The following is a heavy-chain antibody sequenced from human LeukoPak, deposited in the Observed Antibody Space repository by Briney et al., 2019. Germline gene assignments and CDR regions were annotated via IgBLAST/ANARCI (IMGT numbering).Heavy chain of an antibody. J-gene: IGHJ4*02. V-gene: IGHV3-30-3*01. CDR3: ARDQEMARGAFDY. CDR1: GFTFSSYA. Sequence: PGGSLRLSCAASGFTFSSYAMHWVRQAPGKGLKWVAVISYDGSNKYYADSVKGRFTISRDNSKNTLYLQMNSLRAEDTAVYYCARDQEMARGAFDYWGQGTLVTVSS. CDR2: ISYDGSNK. D-gene: IGHD5-24*01.